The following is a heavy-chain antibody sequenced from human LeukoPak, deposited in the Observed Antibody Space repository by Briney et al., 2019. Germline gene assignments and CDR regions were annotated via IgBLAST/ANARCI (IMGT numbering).Heavy chain of an antibody. CDR2: IGSSGRSK. V-gene: IGHV3-48*03. CDR3: ARGTFCGGDCYSAGFDS. D-gene: IGHD2-21*02. CDR1: GFIFSTHE. Sequence: GGSLRLSCAASGFIFSTHEMTWVRQAPGKGLEWISFIGSSGRSKFYADSVRGRFTISRDNAKNSVYLQMSSLRVEDTALYYCARGTFCGGDCYSAGFDSWGQGTLVTVSS. J-gene: IGHJ4*02.